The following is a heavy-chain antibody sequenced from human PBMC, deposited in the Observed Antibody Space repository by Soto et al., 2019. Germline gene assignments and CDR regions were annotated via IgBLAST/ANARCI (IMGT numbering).Heavy chain of an antibody. J-gene: IGHJ4*02. D-gene: IGHD5-18*01. CDR1: GFTFSSYS. Sequence: GGSLRLSCAASGFTFSSYSMNWVRQAPGKGLEWVSSISSSSSYIYYADSVKGRITISRDNSKNTLYLKMNNLRAEDTAVYYCAKEGTRGYSYPPAFDYWGQGTLVTVSS. CDR3: AKEGTRGYSYPPAFDY. CDR2: ISSSSSYI. V-gene: IGHV3-21*01.